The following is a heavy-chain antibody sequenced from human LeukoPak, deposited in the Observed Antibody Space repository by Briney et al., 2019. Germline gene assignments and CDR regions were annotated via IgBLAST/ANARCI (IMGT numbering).Heavy chain of an antibody. D-gene: IGHD3-22*01. Sequence: SETLSLTCTLSLGSLSSYYWSWLWQPPRKGLEWIGYIFYSGSTHYNPSLTRRATISLDTPKKQSSLTLSSVTSAHTPVFFFPRDRANYGSRGLQPYNWFDLWGQGTLVTVSS. V-gene: IGHV4-59*01. J-gene: IGHJ5*02. CDR3: PRDRANYGSRGLQPYNWFDL. CDR1: LGSLSSYY. CDR2: IFYSGST.